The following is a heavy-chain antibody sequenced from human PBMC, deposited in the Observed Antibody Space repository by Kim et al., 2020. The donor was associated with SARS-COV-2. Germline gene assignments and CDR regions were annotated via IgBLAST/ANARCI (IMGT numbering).Heavy chain of an antibody. CDR3: ARGSSWTNNYYFYGMDV. J-gene: IGHJ6*02. V-gene: IGHV3-7*01. D-gene: IGHD2-15*01. CDR2: IKQDGSEK. CDR1: GFSFGTYW. Sequence: GGSLRLSCTASGFSFGTYWMSWVRQAPGKGLEWVANIKQDGSEKYYVDSVKGRFTISRDNAKNSLYLQLNSLRAEDTAVYYCARGSSWTNNYYFYGMDVWGQGTTVTVSS.